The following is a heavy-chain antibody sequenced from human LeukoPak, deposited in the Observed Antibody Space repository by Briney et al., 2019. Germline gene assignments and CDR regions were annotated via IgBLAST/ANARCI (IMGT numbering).Heavy chain of an antibody. CDR2: IKQDGSEK. D-gene: IGHD3-22*01. J-gene: IGHJ4*02. CDR3: ARVRDRGYYYDSSGPSYYFDY. CDR1: GFTFSSYA. V-gene: IGHV3-7*01. Sequence: GGSLRLSCVASGFTFSSYAMNWIRKGPGKGLEWVANIKQDGSEKYYVDSVKGRFTISRDNAKNSLYLQMNSLRAEDTAVYYCARVRDRGYYYDSSGPSYYFDYWGQGTLVTVSS.